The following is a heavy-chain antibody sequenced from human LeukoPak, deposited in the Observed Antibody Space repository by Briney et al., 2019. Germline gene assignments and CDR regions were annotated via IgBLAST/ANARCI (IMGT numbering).Heavy chain of an antibody. CDR1: GGSISSSDSY. CDR3: ARRGYSYGYSVGYYYYMDV. CDR2: IYYFRST. V-gene: IGHV4-39*07. Sequence: SETLSLTCTVSGGSISSSDSYWGWMRQPPGKALEWIGTIYYFRSTYYNPSLKSRVTLSIDTSKNQFSLKLSSVTAADTAVYYCARRGYSYGYSVGYYYYMDVWGKGTTVTVSS. D-gene: IGHD5-18*01. J-gene: IGHJ6*03.